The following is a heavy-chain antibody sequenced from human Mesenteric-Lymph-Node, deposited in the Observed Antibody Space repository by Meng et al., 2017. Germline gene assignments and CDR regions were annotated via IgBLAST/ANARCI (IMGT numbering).Heavy chain of an antibody. V-gene: IGHV1-2*06. CDR1: GYTFTGYY. D-gene: IGHD6-19*01. Sequence: ASVKVSCKASGYTFTGYYMHWVRQAPGQGLEWMGRIKPNSGGTNYAQKLQGRVTMTTDTSTSTAYMELRSLRSDDTAVYYCARGLVGSGWLFDYWGQGTLVTVSS. CDR3: ARGLVGSGWLFDY. J-gene: IGHJ4*02. CDR2: IKPNSGGT.